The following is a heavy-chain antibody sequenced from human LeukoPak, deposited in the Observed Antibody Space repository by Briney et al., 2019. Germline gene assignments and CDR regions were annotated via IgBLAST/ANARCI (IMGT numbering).Heavy chain of an antibody. J-gene: IGHJ4*02. CDR3: ARGGTYYYDSSGYYEALDY. CDR2: ISAYNGKT. Sequence: ASVKVSCKASGYTLTSYGISWVRQAPGQGLEWMGWISAYNGKTNYAQKLQGRVTMTTDTSTSTAYMELRSLRSDDTAVYYCARGGTYYYDSSGYYEALDYWGQGTLVTVSS. CDR1: GYTLTSYG. D-gene: IGHD3-22*01. V-gene: IGHV1-18*01.